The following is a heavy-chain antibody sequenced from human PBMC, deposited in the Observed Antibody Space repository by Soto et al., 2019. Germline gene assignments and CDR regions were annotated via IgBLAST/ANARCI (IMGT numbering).Heavy chain of an antibody. CDR1: GLTFRSYW. D-gene: IGHD2-2*01. CDR2: MNTAGSVA. CDR3: VSDMQLRRLDY. V-gene: IGHV3-74*03. Sequence: EVQLVESGGGVVQPGESLRLSCAASGLTFRSYWMHWVRQAPGKGLVWVPRMNTAGSVAMYVDSVKGRFTISRDNAKNTLYLHMTSLRSEDTAVYYCVSDMQLRRLDYWGQGTLVTVSS. J-gene: IGHJ4*02.